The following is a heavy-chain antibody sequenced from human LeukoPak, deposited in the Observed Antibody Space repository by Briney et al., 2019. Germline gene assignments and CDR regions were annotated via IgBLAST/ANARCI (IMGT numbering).Heavy chain of an antibody. CDR3: CGLVQYSSFHRDA. V-gene: IGHV6-1*01. Sequence: SRTPSLTCAISGDRVSSNSAAWDWIRQSPSRGLECLGRTYYRSKWYNDYAVSVKSRITINPDTSKNQFSLQLNSVTPEDTAVYYCCGLVQYSSFHRDAWGQGTLVTVSS. CDR2: TYYRSKWYN. J-gene: IGHJ5*02. D-gene: IGHD6-6*01. CDR1: GDRVSSNSAA.